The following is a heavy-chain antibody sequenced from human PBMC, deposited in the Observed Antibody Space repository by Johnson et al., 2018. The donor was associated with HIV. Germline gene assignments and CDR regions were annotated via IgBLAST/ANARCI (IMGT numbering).Heavy chain of an antibody. V-gene: IGHV3-66*01. CDR3: ARGLRVGAIDAFDI. Sequence: EQLVESGGGLVQPGGSLRLSCAASGFTVSSNYMSWVRQAPGKGLEWVSVIYSGCSTYYADSVKGRFTISRDNAKNSLYLQMNSLRAEDTAVYYCARGLRVGAIDAFDIWGQGTTVTVSS. CDR1: GFTVSSNY. CDR2: IYSGCST. J-gene: IGHJ3*02. D-gene: IGHD1-26*01.